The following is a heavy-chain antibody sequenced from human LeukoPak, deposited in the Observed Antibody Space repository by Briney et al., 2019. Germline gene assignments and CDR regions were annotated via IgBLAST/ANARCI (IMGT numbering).Heavy chain of an antibody. J-gene: IGHJ4*02. CDR3: ARGGAGYYFDS. CDR2: LNEDGSEK. V-gene: IGHV3-7*01. Sequence: GGSLTLSCAASGFNFRTKWMSWVRQPPGKGLEWVANLNEDGSEKYYVDSLKGRFTITRDNAENSLYLRMNSLRAEDTAVYYCARGGAGYYFDSWGQGTLLTVSS. CDR1: GFNFRTKW. D-gene: IGHD6-19*01.